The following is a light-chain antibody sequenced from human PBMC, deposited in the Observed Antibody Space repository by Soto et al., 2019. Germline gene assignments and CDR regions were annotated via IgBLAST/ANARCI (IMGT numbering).Light chain of an antibody. CDR2: GAS. Sequence: EIVMTQSPAPPSVSPGERATLSCRASQSVSNNLAWYQQKPGQAPRLLIYGASTRATGIPARFSGSGSGTKFTLTISSLQSEDFAVYYCQQYNNWPRTFGQGTKV. CDR3: QQYNNWPRT. CDR1: QSVSNN. V-gene: IGKV3-15*01. J-gene: IGKJ1*01.